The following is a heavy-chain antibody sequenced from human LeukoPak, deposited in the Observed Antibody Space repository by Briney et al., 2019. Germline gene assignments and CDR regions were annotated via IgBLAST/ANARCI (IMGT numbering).Heavy chain of an antibody. CDR2: IRGSGGST. J-gene: IGHJ3*02. CDR3: ARDSCIAAAGRRFRAFDI. Sequence: VRQAPGKGLEWASDIRGSGGSTNYADSVRGRFTISRDKAKNSLYLQMNSLRAEDTAVYYCARDSCIAAAGRRFRAFDIWGQGTMVTASS. V-gene: IGHV3-23*01. D-gene: IGHD6-13*01.